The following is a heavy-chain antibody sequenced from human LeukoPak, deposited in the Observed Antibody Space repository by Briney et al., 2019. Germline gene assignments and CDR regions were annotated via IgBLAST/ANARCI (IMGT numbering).Heavy chain of an antibody. CDR3: ARGPLDSGYIYFDY. CDR1: GGSFSGYY. J-gene: IGHJ4*02. V-gene: IGHV4-34*01. CDR2: INHSGST. Sequence: SETLSLTCAVYGGSFSGYYWSWIRQPPGKGLEWIGEINHSGSTNYNPSLKSRVTISVDTSKNQFSLKLSSVTAADTAVYSCARGPLDSGYIYFDYWGQGTLVSVAS. D-gene: IGHD5-12*01.